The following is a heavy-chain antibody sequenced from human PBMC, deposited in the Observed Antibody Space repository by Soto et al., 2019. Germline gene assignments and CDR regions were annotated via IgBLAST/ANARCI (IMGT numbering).Heavy chain of an antibody. CDR3: AGAVSDFDVRRYRTSYFDQ. J-gene: IGHJ4*02. Sequence: SETLSLTCTVSGASVSTGVHYWTWIRQHPGKGLEWIGYIDNSRSTYYNPSLTGRVDISVDTSKNQFSLNLQSLTAADTAFYYCAGAVSDFDVRRYRTSYFDQWGQGILVTVSS. CDR2: IDNSRST. D-gene: IGHD3-10*02. CDR1: GASVSTGVHY. V-gene: IGHV4-31*03.